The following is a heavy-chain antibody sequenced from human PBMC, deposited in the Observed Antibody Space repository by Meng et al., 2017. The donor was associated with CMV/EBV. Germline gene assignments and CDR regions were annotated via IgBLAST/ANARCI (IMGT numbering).Heavy chain of an antibody. CDR3: ARDSQTPGIAAVGPVDYYYGMDV. J-gene: IGHJ6*02. D-gene: IGHD6-13*01. V-gene: IGHV4-30-4*02. CDR1: GGSISSGDYY. Sequence: SETLSLTCTVSGGSISSGDYYWSWIRQPPGKGLEWIGYIYYSGSTYYNPSLKSRVTISVDTSMNQFSLKLSSVTAADTAVYYCARDSQTPGIAAVGPVDYYYGMDVWGQGTTVTVSS. CDR2: IYYSGST.